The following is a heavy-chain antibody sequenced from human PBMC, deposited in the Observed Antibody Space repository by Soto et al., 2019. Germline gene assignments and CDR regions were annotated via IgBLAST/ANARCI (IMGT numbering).Heavy chain of an antibody. CDR2: IIPIFGSA. CDR1: GGTFSSYA. V-gene: IGHV1-69*12. D-gene: IGHD1-20*01. CDR3: ARGITGTVSYYSGMDV. J-gene: IGHJ6*02. Sequence: QVQLVQSGAEVKKPGSSVKVSCKASGGTFSSYAISWVRQAPGQGLEWMGGIIPIFGSADYAQKLQGRVTIPADESTSTAYMELSSLGSEDTAVYYCARGITGTVSYYSGMDVLGQGTTVTVSS.